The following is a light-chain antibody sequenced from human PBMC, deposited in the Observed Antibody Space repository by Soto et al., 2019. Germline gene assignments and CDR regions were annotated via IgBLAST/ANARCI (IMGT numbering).Light chain of an antibody. CDR1: QSVSSSY. V-gene: IGKV3-20*01. CDR2: AAS. CDR3: HQYRGSPLT. J-gene: IGKJ4*01. Sequence: ELVFTQSPGTLSLSPGARATLSCRASQSVSSSYLVWHQQKHGQAPRLLIYAASRRATGIPDRFSGSGSGTDLTLTISRLEPEDGEVDEGHQYRGSPLTFGGGTKVDIK.